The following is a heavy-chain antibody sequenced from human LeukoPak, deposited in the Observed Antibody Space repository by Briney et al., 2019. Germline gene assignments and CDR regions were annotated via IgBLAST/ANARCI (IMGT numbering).Heavy chain of an antibody. V-gene: IGHV1-18*01. CDR3: ARSITIFGVVGSAGGY. D-gene: IGHD3-3*01. J-gene: IGHJ4*02. Sequence: ASVKVSRKASGYTFTSYGISWVRQAPGQGLEWMGWISAYNGNTNYAQKLQGRVTMTTDTSTSTAYMELRSLRSDDTAVYYCARSITIFGVVGSAGGYWGQGTLVTVSS. CDR1: GYTFTSYG. CDR2: ISAYNGNT.